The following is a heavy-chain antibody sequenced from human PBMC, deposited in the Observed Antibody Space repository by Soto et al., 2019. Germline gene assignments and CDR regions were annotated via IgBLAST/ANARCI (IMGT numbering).Heavy chain of an antibody. J-gene: IGHJ3*02. CDR2: INPSGGST. Sequence: AAVKVSCKASGFTFTSYYMQWVRQAPGQGLEWMGIINPSGGSTSYAQKFQGSVTMSRDTSTRTVYMELSSLRSEDTAVYYCTRDQNDRREGGYDPFGFDIWGQGTMVTVSS. CDR1: GFTFTSYY. D-gene: IGHD5-12*01. CDR3: TRDQNDRREGGYDPFGFDI. V-gene: IGHV1-46*01.